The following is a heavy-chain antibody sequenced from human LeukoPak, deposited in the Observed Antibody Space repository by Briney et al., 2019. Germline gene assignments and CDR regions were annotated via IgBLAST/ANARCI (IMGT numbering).Heavy chain of an antibody. V-gene: IGHV4-39*01. CDR3: ARFEGFGELLTDY. Sequence: PSETLSLTCTVSVGSISSSSYYWGWIRQPPGEGLEWIGSIYYSGSTYYNPSLKSRVTISVDTSKNQFSLKLSSVTAADTAVYYCARFEGFGELLTDYWGQGTLVTVSS. J-gene: IGHJ4*02. CDR2: IYYSGST. CDR1: VGSISSSSYY. D-gene: IGHD3-10*01.